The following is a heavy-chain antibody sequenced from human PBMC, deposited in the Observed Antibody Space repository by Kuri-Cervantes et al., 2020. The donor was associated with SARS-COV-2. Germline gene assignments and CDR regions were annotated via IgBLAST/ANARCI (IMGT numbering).Heavy chain of an antibody. D-gene: IGHD4-17*01. Sequence: SETLSLTCTVSGSSVGSGSYYWSWIRQPPGKGLEWIGYIYYNGSTNYNPSLKSRVTISVDTSKNQFSLKLSSVTAADTAMYYCARHDYGDPLTYYYGMDVWGQGTTVTVSS. V-gene: IGHV4-61*01. CDR1: GSSVGSGSYY. CDR2: IYYNGST. CDR3: ARHDYGDPLTYYYGMDV. J-gene: IGHJ6*02.